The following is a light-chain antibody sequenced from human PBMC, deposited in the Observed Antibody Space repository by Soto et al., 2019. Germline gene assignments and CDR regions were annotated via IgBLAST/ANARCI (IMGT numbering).Light chain of an antibody. V-gene: IGKV3D-15*01. CDR1: QTVADN. CDR3: QQRNNYLRT. Sequence: MTQSPATLSVSAGDRVTLTCRSSQTVADNIAWFQQKPGQAPKLLIYDASTRATGIPARFSGSRSGADFTLTISSLQPEDFATYYCQQRNNYLRTFGQGTKVDIK. J-gene: IGKJ1*01. CDR2: DAS.